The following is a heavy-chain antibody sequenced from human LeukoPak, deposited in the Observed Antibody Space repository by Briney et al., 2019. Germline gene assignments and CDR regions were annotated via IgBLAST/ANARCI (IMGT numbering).Heavy chain of an antibody. V-gene: IGHV4-31*03. D-gene: IGHD3-22*01. Sequence: SQTLSLTCTVSGASFNSDDQYWNWLRQSPGKGLEWIGSIHPSGMLYNNPSLESRFTMSRHTSKNQFSLNLNSVTAADTAVYFCSRGLDSRKLGYWGQGILVTVSS. CDR3: SRGLDSRKLGY. CDR2: IHPSGML. J-gene: IGHJ4*02. CDR1: GASFNSDDQY.